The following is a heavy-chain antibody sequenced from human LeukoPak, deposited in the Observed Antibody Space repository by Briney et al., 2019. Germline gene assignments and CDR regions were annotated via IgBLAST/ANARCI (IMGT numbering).Heavy chain of an antibody. CDR1: GGSISSSSYH. J-gene: IGHJ6*03. V-gene: IGHV4-39*07. D-gene: IGHD6-13*01. CDR2: IYYSGST. Sequence: SETLSLTCTVSGGSISSSSYHWGWIRQPPGKGLEWIATIYYSGSTYYNPSLKSRVTISVDTSKNQFSLKLSSVTAADTAVYYCARFIAAAGPQYYYYYMDVWGKGTTVTISS. CDR3: ARFIAAAGPQYYYYYMDV.